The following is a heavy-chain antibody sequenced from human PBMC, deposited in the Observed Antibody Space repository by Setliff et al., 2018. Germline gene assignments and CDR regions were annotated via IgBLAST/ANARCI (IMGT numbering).Heavy chain of an antibody. Sequence: SETLSLTCTVSGGSISSSSYYWGWIRQPPGKGLEWIGEIYHSGSTNYNPSLKSRVTISVDKSKNQFSLKLSSVTAADTAVYYCAKDYRGAHSTNWYAPYYWGQGTLVTVSS. CDR2: IYHSGST. V-gene: IGHV4-39*07. CDR3: AKDYRGAHSTNWYAPYY. CDR1: GGSISSSSYY. J-gene: IGHJ4*02. D-gene: IGHD6-13*01.